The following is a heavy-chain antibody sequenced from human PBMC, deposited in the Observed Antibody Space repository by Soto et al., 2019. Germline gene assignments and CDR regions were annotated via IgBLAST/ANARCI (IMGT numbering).Heavy chain of an antibody. CDR1: GYSFTSYW. J-gene: IGHJ6*02. CDR3: ARSLPVVVPAAMPAKYYYYYYGMDV. CDR2: IYPGDSDT. Sequence: PGESLKISCKGSGYSFTSYWIGWVRQMPGKGLEWMGIIYPGDSDTRYSPSFQGQVTISADKSISTAYLQWSSLKASDTAMYYCARSLPVVVPAAMPAKYYYYYYGMDVWGQGTTVTVSS. V-gene: IGHV5-51*01. D-gene: IGHD2-2*01.